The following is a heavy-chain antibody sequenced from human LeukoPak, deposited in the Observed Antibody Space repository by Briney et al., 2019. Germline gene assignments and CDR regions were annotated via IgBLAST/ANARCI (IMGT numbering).Heavy chain of an antibody. CDR2: ILNSGEST. CDR3: VSSCTSTSCYVPAY. J-gene: IGHJ4*02. D-gene: IGHD2-2*01. CDR1: GFTFSSYG. V-gene: IGHV3-23*01. Sequence: GGSLRLSCAASGFTFSSYGMHWVRQAPGKGLEWVSGILNSGESTYYTDSVKGRFTISRDNSKNTLYVQMNSPRAEDTAVYYCVSSCTSTSCYVPAYWGQGTLVTVSS.